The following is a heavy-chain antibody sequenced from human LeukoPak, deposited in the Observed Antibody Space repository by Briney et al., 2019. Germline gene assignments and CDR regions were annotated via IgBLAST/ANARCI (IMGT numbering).Heavy chain of an antibody. CDR1: GGSFSGYY. J-gene: IGHJ4*02. V-gene: IGHV4-34*01. Sequence: SETLSLTCAVYGGSFSGYYWSWIRQPPGKGLEWIGEINHSGSTNYNPSLKSRVTISVDTSKNQFSLKLSSVTAADTAVYYCARGLNRDGYKGYWGQGTLVTVSS. CDR2: INHSGST. D-gene: IGHD5-24*01. CDR3: ARGLNRDGYKGY.